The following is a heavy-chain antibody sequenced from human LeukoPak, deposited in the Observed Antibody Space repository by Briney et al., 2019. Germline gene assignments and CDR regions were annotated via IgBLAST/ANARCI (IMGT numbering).Heavy chain of an antibody. J-gene: IGHJ4*02. CDR2: ISYDGSNK. V-gene: IGHV3-30*04. Sequence: GGPLRLSCAASGFTFSSYAMHWVRQAPGKGLEWVAVISYDGSNKYYADSVKGRFTISRDNSKNTLYLQMNSLRAEDTAVYYCARESNGDYLHYWGQGTLVTVSS. CDR3: ARESNGDYLHY. CDR1: GFTFSSYA. D-gene: IGHD4-17*01.